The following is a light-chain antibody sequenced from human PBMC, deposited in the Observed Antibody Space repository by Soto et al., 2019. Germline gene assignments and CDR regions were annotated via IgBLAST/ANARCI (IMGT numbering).Light chain of an antibody. CDR2: AAS. V-gene: IGKV1-27*01. J-gene: IGKJ3*01. CDR1: QGIGNY. Sequence: DIQMTQSPSSLSASVGDRVTITCRASQGIGNYLAWYQQKPGKVPKLLICAASTLQSGVPSRFSGSGSGTDFTLTISSLQPEDVATYYCQKYNSALFTFGPGTKVDIK. CDR3: QKYNSALFT.